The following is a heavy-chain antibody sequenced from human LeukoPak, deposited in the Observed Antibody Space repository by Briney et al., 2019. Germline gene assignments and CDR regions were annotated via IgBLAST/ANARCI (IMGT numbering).Heavy chain of an antibody. CDR3: ARHGGDFWSGSPPAYFDP. D-gene: IGHD3-3*01. Sequence: KPSETLSLTCTLSGGPISSYFWSWIRHSPGKGLEGIAYIHNGVITNYNPSLKSRATISADTSNNLFFLRLTSVTAADTAVYYCARHGGDFWSGSPPAYFDPWGQGTLVTVSS. CDR1: GGPISSYF. V-gene: IGHV4-59*08. J-gene: IGHJ5*02. CDR2: IHNGVIT.